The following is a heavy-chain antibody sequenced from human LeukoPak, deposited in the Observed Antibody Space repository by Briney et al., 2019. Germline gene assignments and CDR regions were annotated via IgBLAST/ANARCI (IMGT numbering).Heavy chain of an antibody. V-gene: IGHV3-30*02. CDR3: AKDKRFLWFGELSD. CDR1: GFTLSSHG. Sequence: GGSLRLSCAASGFTLSSHGMHWVRQAPGKGLEWVAFIRYDGNNKYYADSVKGRFTISRDNSKNTLFLQMNSLRADDTAVYYCAKDKRFLWFGELSDWGQGTLVTVSS. D-gene: IGHD3-10*01. CDR2: IRYDGNNK. J-gene: IGHJ4*02.